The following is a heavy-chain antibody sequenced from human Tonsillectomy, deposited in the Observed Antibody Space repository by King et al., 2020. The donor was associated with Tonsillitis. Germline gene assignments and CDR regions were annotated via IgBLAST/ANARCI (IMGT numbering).Heavy chain of an antibody. CDR3: VVTGASMGY. V-gene: IGHV3-11*01. J-gene: IGHJ4*02. CDR2: ISSRGSNI. CDR1: GFTFSGYY. Sequence: VQLVESGGDLVKPGGSLRLSCAGSGFTFSGYYMSWIRQSPGKGLEWVSYISSRGSNIFYADSVKGRFTISRDNTKNSLYLQMNSLRAEDTAMYYCVVTGASMGYWGQGTLVTVSS. D-gene: IGHD3-10*01.